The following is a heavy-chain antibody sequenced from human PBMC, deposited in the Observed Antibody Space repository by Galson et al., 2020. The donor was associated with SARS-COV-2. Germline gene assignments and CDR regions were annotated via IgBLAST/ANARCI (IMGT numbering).Heavy chain of an antibody. CDR1: GFSLTTAGMC. D-gene: IGHD3-16*01. CDR2: IAWDDDK. CDR3: VRVTKLIGGEVVVNGFDT. V-gene: IGHV2-70*11. J-gene: IGHJ5*01. Sequence: SGPTLVKPTQTLTLTCTFSGFSLTTAGMCVSWIRQPPGKALEWLARIAWDDDKYYSASLKTRLTISKDTSKNQVGLTMTNMAPVDTATYYGVRVTKLIGGEVVVNGFDTVGHGTLVSVS.